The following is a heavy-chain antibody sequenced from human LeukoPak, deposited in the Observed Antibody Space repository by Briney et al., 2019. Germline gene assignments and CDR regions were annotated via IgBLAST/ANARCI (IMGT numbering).Heavy chain of an antibody. J-gene: IGHJ3*02. V-gene: IGHV1-69*04. D-gene: IGHD3-22*01. CDR2: IIPILGIA. CDR3: SNYYDSSGYNGAPDAFDI. CDR1: GGTFSSYA. Sequence: EASVKVSCKASGGTFSSYAISWVRQAPGQGLEWMGRIIPILGIANYAQTFQGRVTITADKSTSTDYMELSRLRSEDTAVYYCSNYYDSSGYNGAPDAFDIWGQGTMVTVSS.